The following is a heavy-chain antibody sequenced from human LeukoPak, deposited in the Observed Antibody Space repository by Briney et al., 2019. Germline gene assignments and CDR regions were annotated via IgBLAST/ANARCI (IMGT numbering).Heavy chain of an antibody. V-gene: IGHV3-30-3*01. CDR2: ISYDGSNK. J-gene: IGHJ4*02. CDR3: AGAYYDSSGHFDY. D-gene: IGHD3-22*01. CDR1: GFTFSSYA. Sequence: GRSLRLSCAASGFTFSSYAMHWVRQAPGKGLEWGAVISYDGSNKYYADSVKGRFTISRDNSKNTLYLQMNSLRAEDTAVYYCAGAYYDSSGHFDYWGQGTLVTVSS.